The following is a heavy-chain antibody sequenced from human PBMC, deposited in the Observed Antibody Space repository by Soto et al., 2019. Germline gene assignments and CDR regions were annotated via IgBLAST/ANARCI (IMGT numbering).Heavy chain of an antibody. D-gene: IGHD1-20*01. V-gene: IGHV3-73*01. Sequence: PGGSLRLSCAASGFTFSGSAMHWVRQASGKGLEWVGRIRSKANSYATAYAASVKGRFTISRDDSKNTAYLQMNSLKTEDTAVYYCTRLPYIPHEPYYYYGMDVWGQGTTVTVSS. CDR1: GFTFSGSA. CDR2: IRSKANSYAT. J-gene: IGHJ6*02. CDR3: TRLPYIPHEPYYYYGMDV.